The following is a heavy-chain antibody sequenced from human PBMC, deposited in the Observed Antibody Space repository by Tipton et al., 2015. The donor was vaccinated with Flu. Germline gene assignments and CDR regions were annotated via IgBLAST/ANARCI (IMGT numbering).Heavy chain of an antibody. V-gene: IGHV3-23*01. Sequence: SLRLSCAASGFTFSSYAMSWVRQAPGKGLEWVSAISGSGGSTYYADSVKGRFTISRDNSKNTLYLQMNSLRAEDTAVYYCAKDRGRYYYYYYMDVWGKGTTVSVSS. CDR3: AKDRGRYYYYYYMDV. CDR1: GFTFSSYA. J-gene: IGHJ6*03. CDR2: ISGSGGST. D-gene: IGHD2-15*01.